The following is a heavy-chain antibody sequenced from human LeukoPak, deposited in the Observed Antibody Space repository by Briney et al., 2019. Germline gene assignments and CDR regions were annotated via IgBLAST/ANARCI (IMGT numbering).Heavy chain of an antibody. CDR2: IIPIFGTA. Sequence: SVKVSCKASGGTFSSYAISWVRQAPGQGLEWMGGIIPIFGTANYAQKFQGRVTITADESTSTAYMELSSLSSEDTAVYYCARDQRIAAAGTGFDYWGQGTLVTVSS. CDR3: ARDQRIAAAGTGFDY. D-gene: IGHD6-13*01. V-gene: IGHV1-69*01. J-gene: IGHJ4*02. CDR1: GGTFSSYA.